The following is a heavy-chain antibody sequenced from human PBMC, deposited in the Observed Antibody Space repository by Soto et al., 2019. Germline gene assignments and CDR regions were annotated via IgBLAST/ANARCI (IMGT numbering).Heavy chain of an antibody. D-gene: IGHD3-22*01. CDR3: ARERGYYDSSGYAFDI. V-gene: IGHV3-53*01. CDR2: IYSGGST. CDR1: GFTVSSNY. J-gene: IGHJ3*02. Sequence: GGSLRLSCAASGFTVSSNYMSWVRRAPGKGLEWVSVIYSGGSTYYADSVKGRFTISIDNSKNTLYLQMNSLRAEDTAVYYCARERGYYDSSGYAFDIWGQGTMVTVSS.